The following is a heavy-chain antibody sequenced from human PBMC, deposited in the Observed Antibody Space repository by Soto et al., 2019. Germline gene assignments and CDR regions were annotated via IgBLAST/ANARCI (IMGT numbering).Heavy chain of an antibody. CDR3: ARFNAHCSGGTCYSDY. J-gene: IGHJ4*02. CDR1: GYTFSSYG. Sequence: QVSLVQSGAEVKKPGASVKLSCKATGYTFSSYGISWVRQAPDQGLEWMGWTNTYTGDTIYAQKFQGRVSMTTDVLTTTSYMELRSLKSDDTAVYFCARFNAHCSGGTCYSDYWGQGTLVTVSS. V-gene: IGHV1-18*01. D-gene: IGHD2-15*01. CDR2: TNTYTGDT.